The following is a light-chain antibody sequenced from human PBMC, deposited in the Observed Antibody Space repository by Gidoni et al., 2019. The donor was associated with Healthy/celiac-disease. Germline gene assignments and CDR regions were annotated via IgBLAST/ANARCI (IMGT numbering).Light chain of an antibody. Sequence: DIQMTQSPFSLSASVGDRVTTTCQASQDISNYLNWYQQKPGKAPKRLIYDASNLETGVPSRFSGSGSGTDFTFTISSLQPEDIATYYCQQYDNLPYTFGQGTKLEIK. CDR1: QDISNY. CDR2: DAS. J-gene: IGKJ2*01. V-gene: IGKV1-33*01. CDR3: QQYDNLPYT.